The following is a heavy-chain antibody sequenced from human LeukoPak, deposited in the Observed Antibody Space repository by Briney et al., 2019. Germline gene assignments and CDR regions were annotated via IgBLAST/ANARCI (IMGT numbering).Heavy chain of an antibody. Sequence: PGGSLRLSCVASGFSFRNYAMSWVRQAPGKGLQWVSQISGTGGATWYAGFARDRFTISRDNSKKTPYLQMSGLRVEDTAMYYCVKDPRDTYGTNWFVSWGQGTLLIVSS. V-gene: IGHV3-23*01. CDR3: VKDPRDTYGTNWFVS. J-gene: IGHJ5*01. CDR2: ISGTGGAT. CDR1: GFSFRNYA. D-gene: IGHD2-21*01.